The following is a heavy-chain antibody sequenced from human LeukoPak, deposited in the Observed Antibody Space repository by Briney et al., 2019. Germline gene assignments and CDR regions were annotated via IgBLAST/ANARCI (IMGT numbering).Heavy chain of an antibody. V-gene: IGHV3-15*01. D-gene: IGHD4-23*01. J-gene: IGHJ4*02. CDR2: IKRKTDGGTT. Sequence: GGSLRLSCAASGFTLSHAWMTWVRRAPGKGREWVGRIKRKTDGGTTDYAAPVKGRFTISRDDSKNTLYLQMNNLQTEDTAVYYCTTRTDSSGILGYWGQGTLVTVSS. CDR3: TTRTDSSGILGY. CDR1: GFTLSHAW.